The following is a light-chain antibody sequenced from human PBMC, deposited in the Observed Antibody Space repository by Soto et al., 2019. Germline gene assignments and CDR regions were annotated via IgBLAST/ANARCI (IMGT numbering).Light chain of an antibody. CDR1: SGHSSYA. CDR3: QTWGTGVGV. Sequence: QPVLTQSPSASASLGASVKLTCTLSSGHSSYAIAWHQQQPEKGPRYLMKVNSDGSHNKGDGISDRFSGSSSGAERYLTISSLQSEDEAEYYCQTWGTGVGVFGGGTQLTVL. V-gene: IGLV4-69*01. CDR2: VNSDGSH. J-gene: IGLJ3*02.